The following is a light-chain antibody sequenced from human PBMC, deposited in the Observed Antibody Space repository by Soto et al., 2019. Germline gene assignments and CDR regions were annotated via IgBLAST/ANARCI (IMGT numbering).Light chain of an antibody. J-gene: IGKJ1*01. Sequence: ESVLTQSPGTLSLSPGERATLSCRASQSVSNNYLAWYQQKPGQAPRLLIYGASNRATGISDRFSGSGSGTDFTLTISRLEPEDFAVYYCQQYGSSGTFGQGTKVEIK. V-gene: IGKV3-20*01. CDR2: GAS. CDR1: QSVSNNY. CDR3: QQYGSSGT.